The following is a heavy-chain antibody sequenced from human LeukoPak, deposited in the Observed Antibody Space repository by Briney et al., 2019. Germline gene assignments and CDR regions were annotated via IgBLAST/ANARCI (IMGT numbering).Heavy chain of an antibody. CDR2: IYYTGTT. Sequence: SETLSLTCSVSSGSISSSSYYWGWIRQPPGRGLEWIGSIYYTGTTYYNPSLKGRVTISVDTSKNQFSLKLSSVTATDTAVYYCARHDGRFDYWGQGTLVTVSS. V-gene: IGHV4-39*01. CDR1: SGSISSSSYY. CDR3: ARHDGRFDY. D-gene: IGHD4-17*01. J-gene: IGHJ4*02.